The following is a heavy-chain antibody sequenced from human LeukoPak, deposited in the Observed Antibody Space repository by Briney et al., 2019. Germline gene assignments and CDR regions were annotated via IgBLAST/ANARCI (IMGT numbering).Heavy chain of an antibody. J-gene: IGHJ4*02. D-gene: IGHD5-18*01. CDR3: AKDRGREKSYGLDY. CDR1: GFTFDDYA. V-gene: IGHV3-43*01. Sequence: GGSLRLSCAASGFTFDDYAMHWVRQAPGKGLEWVSLISWNGGSTYYADSVKGRFTISRDNSKNTLYLQMSTLRTEDTAVYYCAKDRGREKSYGLDYWGQGTLVTVSS. CDR2: ISWNGGST.